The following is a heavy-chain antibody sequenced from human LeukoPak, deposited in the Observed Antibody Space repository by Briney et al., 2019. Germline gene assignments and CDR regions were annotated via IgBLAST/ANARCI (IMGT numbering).Heavy chain of an antibody. V-gene: IGHV3-21*01. CDR2: ISSSSSYI. CDR3: AREWYDFWSGYYLDY. J-gene: IGHJ4*02. CDR1: GFTFSSYS. Sequence: PGGSLRLSCAASGFTFSSYSMNWVRQAPGKGLEWVSSISSSSSYIYYADSVKGRFTISRDNAKNSLYLQMNSLRAEDTAVYYCAREWYDFWSGYYLDYWGQGTLVTVSS. D-gene: IGHD3-3*01.